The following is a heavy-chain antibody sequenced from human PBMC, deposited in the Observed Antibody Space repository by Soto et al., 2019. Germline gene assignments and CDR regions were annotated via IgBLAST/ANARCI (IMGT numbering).Heavy chain of an antibody. V-gene: IGHV3-66*01. CDR3: ARAILGGAYDFCH. Sequence: EVQLVESGGGLVQPGGSLRLSCAASGFTVSSVSMTWVRQAPGKGLEWVSVITSGGSTYYADSVRGRFTISRDNSKISLYLQMNSLKAEDTAFYYCARAILGGAYDFCHGGQVTLVTFSS. D-gene: IGHD3-3*01. CDR2: ITSGGST. J-gene: IGHJ4*02. CDR1: GFTVSSVS.